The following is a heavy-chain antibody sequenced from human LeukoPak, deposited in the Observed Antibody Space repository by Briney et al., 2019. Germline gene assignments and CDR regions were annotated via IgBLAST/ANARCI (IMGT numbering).Heavy chain of an antibody. Sequence: ASVKVPCKASRYAFTSDGISWVRQAPGQGLEWVGWISAYNGNTNYAQKLQGRVTMTTDTSTSTAYMELRSLRSDDTAVYYCARIGWFGELSPDAFDIWGQGTMVTVSS. CDR3: ARIGWFGELSPDAFDI. J-gene: IGHJ3*02. CDR2: ISAYNGNT. CDR1: RYAFTSDG. V-gene: IGHV1-18*01. D-gene: IGHD3-10*01.